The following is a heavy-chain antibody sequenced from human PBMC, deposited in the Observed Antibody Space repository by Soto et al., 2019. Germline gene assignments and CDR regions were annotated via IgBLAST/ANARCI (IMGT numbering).Heavy chain of an antibody. CDR3: ARDRGSITMVRGVSVYYYYYYGMDV. D-gene: IGHD3-10*01. CDR2: IKQDGSEK. V-gene: IGHV3-7*01. CDR1: GFTFSDYW. J-gene: IGHJ6*02. Sequence: GGSLRLSCAASGFTFSDYWMSWVRQAPGKGLEWVANIKQDGSEKYYVDSVKGRFTISRDNAKNSLYLQMNSLRAEDTAVYYCARDRGSITMVRGVSVYYYYYYGMDVWGQGTTVTVSS.